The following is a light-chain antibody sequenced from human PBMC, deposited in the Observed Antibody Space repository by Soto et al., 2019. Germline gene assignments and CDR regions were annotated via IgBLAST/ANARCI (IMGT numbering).Light chain of an antibody. Sequence: QSALTQPASVSGAPGQRVTISCTGSSSNIGAGYDVHWYQQLPGKAPKLLIYGNDNRPSGVPERFSGSKSGTSASLAITGLRADDEADYYCQSYGSSPSANFVFGTGTKVTVL. CDR2: GND. CDR3: QSYGSSPSANFV. V-gene: IGLV1-40*01. J-gene: IGLJ1*01. CDR1: SSNIGAGYD.